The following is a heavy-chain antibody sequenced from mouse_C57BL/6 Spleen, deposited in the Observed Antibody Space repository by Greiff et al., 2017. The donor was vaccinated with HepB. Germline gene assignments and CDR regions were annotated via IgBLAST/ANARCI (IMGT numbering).Heavy chain of an antibody. Sequence: QVQLQQPGAELVRPGSSVKLSCKASGYTFTSYWMDWVKQRPGQGLEWIGNIYPSDSETHYNQKFKDKATLTVEKSSTTAYMQLSSLTSEDSAVYYCARDSNYPYWYFDVWGTGTTVTVSS. D-gene: IGHD2-5*01. V-gene: IGHV1-61*01. CDR3: ARDSNYPYWYFDV. CDR2: IYPSDSET. J-gene: IGHJ1*03. CDR1: GYTFTSYW.